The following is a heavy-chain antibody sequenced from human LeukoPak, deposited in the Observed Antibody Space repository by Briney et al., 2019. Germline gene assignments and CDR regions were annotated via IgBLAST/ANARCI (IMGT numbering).Heavy chain of an antibody. J-gene: IGHJ4*02. V-gene: IGHV3-7*01. CDR2: IKQDGSEK. CDR3: ARDVRDVLDY. Sequence: GGSLRLSCAASGFTFSNYGMQWVRQAPGKGLEWVANIKQDGSEKYYVDSMKGRFTISRDNAKNSLYLQMNSLRAEDTAVYYCARDVRDVLDYWGQGTLVTVSS. CDR1: GFTFSNYG.